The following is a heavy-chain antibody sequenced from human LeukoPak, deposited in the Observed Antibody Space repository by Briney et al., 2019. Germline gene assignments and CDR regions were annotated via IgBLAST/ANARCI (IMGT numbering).Heavy chain of an antibody. D-gene: IGHD6-19*01. Sequence: SETLSLTCAVYGGSFSGYFWSWIRQPPGKGLEWIGEVDYNGSNYNPSLKSRVTISVDTSKNQFSLKLSSVTAADTAVYYCARLYRLAVAPTQEWFDPWGQGTLVTVSS. CDR2: VDYNGS. J-gene: IGHJ5*02. CDR1: GGSFSGYF. V-gene: IGHV4-34*01. CDR3: ARLYRLAVAPTQEWFDP.